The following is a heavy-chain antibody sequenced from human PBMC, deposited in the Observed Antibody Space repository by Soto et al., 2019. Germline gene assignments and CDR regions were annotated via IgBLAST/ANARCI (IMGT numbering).Heavy chain of an antibody. J-gene: IGHJ4*02. D-gene: IGHD3-22*01. V-gene: IGHV5-10-1*01. CDR3: ARDYYDSSGQFDY. CDR2: IDPSDSYI. CDR1: GYSVTSYW. Sequence: EVQLVQSGAEVKKPGEALRNSCKGSGYSVTSYWISWVRQMPGKGLEWMARIDPSDSYINYSPSFQGHVTISTDKSISTAYLQWSSLKASDTAMYYCARDYYDSSGQFDYWGQGTLVTVSS.